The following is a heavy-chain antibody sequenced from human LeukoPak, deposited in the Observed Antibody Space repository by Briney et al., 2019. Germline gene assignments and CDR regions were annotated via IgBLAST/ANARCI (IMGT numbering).Heavy chain of an antibody. Sequence: GGSLRLSCAASGFTFDDYAMHWVRQAPGKGLEWVSGISWNSGSIGYADSVKGRFTIPRDNAKNSLYLQMNSLRAEDMALYYCAKDNLGVFDYWGQGTLVTVSS. CDR2: ISWNSGSI. V-gene: IGHV3-9*03. CDR1: GFTFDDYA. J-gene: IGHJ4*02. CDR3: AKDNLGVFDY.